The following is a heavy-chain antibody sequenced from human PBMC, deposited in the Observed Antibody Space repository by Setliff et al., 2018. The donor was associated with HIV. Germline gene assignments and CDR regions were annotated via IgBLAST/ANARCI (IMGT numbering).Heavy chain of an antibody. CDR1: GYTFANYG. J-gene: IGHJ3*02. D-gene: IGHD2-8*01. V-gene: IGHV1-18*01. CDR3: ATKLFCTNGVCLDAFDI. Sequence: ASVKVSCKASGYTFANYGFSWVRQAPGQGLEWMGWISAYNGNTNYAQKLQGRVTMTTDTSTSTAYMELNRLRSDDTAVYYCATKLFCTNGVCLDAFDIWGQGTMVTVSS. CDR2: ISAYNGNT.